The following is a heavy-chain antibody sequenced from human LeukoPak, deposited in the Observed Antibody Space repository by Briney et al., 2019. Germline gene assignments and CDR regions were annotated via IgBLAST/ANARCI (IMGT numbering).Heavy chain of an antibody. D-gene: IGHD6-19*01. CDR3: ARGRTPKVAGLEGY. J-gene: IGHJ4*02. CDR1: GYSFTNYD. V-gene: IGHV1-8*01. Sequence: ASVKVSCKASGYSFTNYDINWVRQATGQGLERMGWMNPDSGKTGYAQKFQGRVTMTRNTSTSTTYMELSSLRSEDTAMYYCARGRTPKVAGLEGYWGQGTQVTVSS. CDR2: MNPDSGKT.